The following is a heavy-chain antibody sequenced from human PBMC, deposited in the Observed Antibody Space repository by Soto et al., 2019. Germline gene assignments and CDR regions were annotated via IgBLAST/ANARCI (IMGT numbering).Heavy chain of an antibody. V-gene: IGHV3-53*01. CDR3: APDRGGGGY. Sequence: EVQLVESGGGLIQPGGSLRLSCAVSGFTVSNNYMSWVRQAPGKGLEGVSVIYSGGYTAYGDSVKGRFTISRDNSKKPLYHQMKGLRADDRGVYYWAPDRGGGGYWGQGTLVTVSS. D-gene: IGHD3-10*01. J-gene: IGHJ4*02. CDR1: GFTVSNNY. CDR2: IYSGGYT.